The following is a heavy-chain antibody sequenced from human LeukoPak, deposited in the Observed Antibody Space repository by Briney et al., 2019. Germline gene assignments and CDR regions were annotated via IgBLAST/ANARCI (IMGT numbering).Heavy chain of an antibody. V-gene: IGHV3-73*01. Sequence: GGSLRLSCAASGLIFSGSAMHWVRQASGKGLEWVGRIRSRPNNYATAYAASVKGRFTISRDDSKNTAYLQMNSLKTEDAAVYYCTRRYGANSWWFDPWGQGTLVTVSS. J-gene: IGHJ5*02. CDR2: IRSRPNNYAT. CDR1: GLIFSGSA. CDR3: TRRYGANSWWFDP. D-gene: IGHD4-23*01.